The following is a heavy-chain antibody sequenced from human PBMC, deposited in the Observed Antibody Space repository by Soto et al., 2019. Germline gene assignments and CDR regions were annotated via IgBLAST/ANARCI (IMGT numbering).Heavy chain of an antibody. CDR1: GFTFAHYT. CDR2: ITWDTGSL. Sequence: PGGSLRLSCSASGFTFAHYTMHWVRQVPGKGLEWVAGITWDTGSLAYAASVKGRFTISRDNAKNSLYLQMNNLRPGDTALYYCAKQSSTSYYYHYDMDVWGQGTTVTVSS. V-gene: IGHV3-9*01. D-gene: IGHD2-2*01. CDR3: AKQSSTSYYYHYDMDV. J-gene: IGHJ6*02.